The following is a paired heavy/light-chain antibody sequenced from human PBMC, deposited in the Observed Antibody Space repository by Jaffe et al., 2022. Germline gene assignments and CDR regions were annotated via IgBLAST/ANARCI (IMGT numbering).Heavy chain of an antibody. J-gene: IGHJ6*03. CDR3: ARDRRGLPPDYYYYYYMDV. CDR1: GFTFSSYS. Sequence: EVQLVESGGGLVQPGGSLRLSCAASGFTFSSYSMNWVRQAPGKGLEWVSYISSSSSTIYYADSVKGRFTISRDNAKNSLYLQMNSLRAEDTAVYYCARDRRGLPPDYYYYYYMDVWGKGTTVTVSS. CDR2: ISSSSSTI. D-gene: IGHD4-17*01. V-gene: IGHV3-48*01.
Light chain of an antibody. Sequence: DIQMTQSPSSLSASVGDRVTITCRASQSISSYLNWYQQKPGKAPKLLIYAASSLQSGVPSRFSGSGSGTDFTLTISSLQPEDFATYYCQQSYSTPSYTFGQGTKLEIK. V-gene: IGKV1-39*01. CDR2: AAS. J-gene: IGKJ2*01. CDR1: QSISSY. CDR3: QQSYSTPSYT.